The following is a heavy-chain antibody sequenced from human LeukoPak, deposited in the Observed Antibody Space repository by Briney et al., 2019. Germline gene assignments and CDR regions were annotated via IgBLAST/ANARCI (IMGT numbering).Heavy chain of an antibody. D-gene: IGHD1-1*01. CDR2: IYYSGGT. J-gene: IGHJ5*02. V-gene: IGHV4-39*07. CDR3: VRESRIMTTVRYWFDP. CDR1: GGSMRTTTYY. Sequence: SETLSLTCTVSGGSMRTTTYYWGWIRQPPGKGLEWIGSIYYSGGTYYNPSLKSRVTISADTSKNQFSVKLSSVTAADTAVYYCVRESRIMTTVRYWFDPWGQGTLVTASS.